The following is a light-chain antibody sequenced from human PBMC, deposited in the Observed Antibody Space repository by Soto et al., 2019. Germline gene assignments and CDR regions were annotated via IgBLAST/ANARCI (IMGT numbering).Light chain of an antibody. CDR2: GAS. CDR3: QQYGSSSWT. J-gene: IGKJ1*01. V-gene: IGKV3-20*01. CDR1: QSVSSIY. Sequence: DIVLTQSPGTLSVSPGERATLSCRASQSVSSIYLAWYQQKPGQAPSLLIYGASSKSTGIPDRCSGSGSGTEFTLTISSLEPEDFAVYYCQQYGSSSWTFGQGTKVEIK.